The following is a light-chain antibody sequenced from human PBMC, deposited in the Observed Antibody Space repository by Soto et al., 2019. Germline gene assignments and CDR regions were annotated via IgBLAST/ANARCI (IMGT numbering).Light chain of an antibody. CDR3: SSYTSSSTVV. Sequence: QSVLTQPASVSGSPGQSITISCTGTSGDVGGYNYVSWYQQHPGKAPKLMIYEVSNRPSGVSNRFSGSKSGNTASLTISGLQAEDEADYYCSSYTSSSTVVFGGGTKVT. CDR2: EVS. CDR1: SGDVGGYNY. J-gene: IGLJ2*01. V-gene: IGLV2-14*01.